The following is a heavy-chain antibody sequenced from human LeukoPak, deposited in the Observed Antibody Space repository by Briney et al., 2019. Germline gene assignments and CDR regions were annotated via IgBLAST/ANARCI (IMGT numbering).Heavy chain of an antibody. D-gene: IGHD1-26*01. J-gene: IGHJ4*02. Sequence: GGSLRLSCAASGFTFDDYAMHWVRQAPGKGLEWVPGISWNSDSIGYADSVKGRFTISRDNAKNSLYLQMNSLRAEDTALYYCAKDNGGGGSYYRNPLDYWGQGTLVTVSS. CDR1: GFTFDDYA. CDR2: ISWNSDSI. CDR3: AKDNGGGGSYYRNPLDY. V-gene: IGHV3-9*01.